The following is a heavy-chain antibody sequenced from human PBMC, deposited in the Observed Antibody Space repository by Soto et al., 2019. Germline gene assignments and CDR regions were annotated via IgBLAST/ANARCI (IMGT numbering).Heavy chain of an antibody. J-gene: IGHJ4*02. D-gene: IGHD3-22*01. CDR2: ISYDGSNK. Sequence: GGSLRLSCAASGFTFSSYAMHWVRQAPGKGLEWVAVISYDGSNKYYADSVKGRFTISRDNSKNTLYLQMNSLRAEDTAVYYCAKLIRYDSSGSSGYWGQGTLVTVSS. CDR3: AKLIRYDSSGSSGY. CDR1: GFTFSSYA. V-gene: IGHV3-30-3*01.